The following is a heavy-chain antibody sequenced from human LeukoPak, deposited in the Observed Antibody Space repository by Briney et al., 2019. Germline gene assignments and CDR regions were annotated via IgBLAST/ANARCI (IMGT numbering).Heavy chain of an antibody. Sequence: SVKVSCKASGGTFSSYAISWVRQAPGQGLEWMGGIIPIFGTANYAQKFQGRVTITADESTSTAYMELSSLRSEDTAVYYCASVQYQLPIPPRPPYYYYMDVWGKGTTVTVSS. CDR1: GGTFSSYA. V-gene: IGHV1-69*13. CDR3: ASVQYQLPIPPRPPYYYYMDV. CDR2: IIPIFGTA. J-gene: IGHJ6*03. D-gene: IGHD2-2*01.